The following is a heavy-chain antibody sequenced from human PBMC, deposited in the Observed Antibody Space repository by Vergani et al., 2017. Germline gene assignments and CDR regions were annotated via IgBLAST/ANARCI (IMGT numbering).Heavy chain of an antibody. CDR2: IRYDGSNK. CDR3: AKAILSLTMVRGVITSNYYGMDV. J-gene: IGHJ6*02. D-gene: IGHD3-10*01. V-gene: IGHV3-30*02. CDR1: GFTFSSYG. Sequence: QVQLVESGGGVVQPGGSLRLSCAASGFTFSSYGMHWVRQAPGKGLEWVAFIRYDGSNKYYADSVKGRFTISRDNSKNTLYLQMNSLRAEDTAVYYCAKAILSLTMVRGVITSNYYGMDVWGQGTTVTVSS.